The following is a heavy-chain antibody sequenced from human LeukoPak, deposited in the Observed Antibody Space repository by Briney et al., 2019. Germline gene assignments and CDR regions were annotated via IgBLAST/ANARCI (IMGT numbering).Heavy chain of an antibody. CDR2: INTNTGNP. V-gene: IGHV7-4-1*02. D-gene: IGHD3-3*01. J-gene: IGHJ4*02. CDR3: ARDSLENYDFWSGYPSTRPIDY. Sequence: ASVKVSCKASGYTFTSYAMNWVRQAPGQGLEWMGWINTNTGNPTYAQGFTGRFVFSLDTSVSTAYLQISGLKAEDTAVYYCARDSLENYDFWSGYPSTRPIDYWGQGTLVTVSS. CDR1: GYTFTSYA.